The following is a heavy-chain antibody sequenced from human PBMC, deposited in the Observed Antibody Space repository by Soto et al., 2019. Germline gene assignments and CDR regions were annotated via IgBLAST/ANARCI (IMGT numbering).Heavy chain of an antibody. CDR3: ASQQLGPSYYYGMDV. V-gene: IGHV1-69*12. D-gene: IGHD6-6*01. J-gene: IGHJ6*02. Sequence: QVQLVQSGAEVKKPGSSVKVSCKASGGTFNSYAISWVRQAPGQGLEWMGGIIPIFRTADYAQKFQGRVTITADESTSTAYMELSSLRSEDTAVYYCASQQLGPSYYYGMDVWGQGTTVTVSS. CDR2: IIPIFRTA. CDR1: GGTFNSYA.